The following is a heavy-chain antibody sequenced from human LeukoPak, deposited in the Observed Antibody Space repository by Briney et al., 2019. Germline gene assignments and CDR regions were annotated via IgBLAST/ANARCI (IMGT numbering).Heavy chain of an antibody. CDR1: GYTFTSYD. V-gene: IGHV1-8*03. Sequence: ASVKVSCKASGYTFTSYDINWVRQATGQGLEWMGWMNPNSGNTGYAQKLQGRVTITRNTSISTAYMELSSLRSEDTAVYYCARGGVIIVATNYYYYYYYMDVWGKGTTVTVSS. CDR3: ARGGVIIVATNYYYYYYYMDV. D-gene: IGHD5-12*01. J-gene: IGHJ6*03. CDR2: MNPNSGNT.